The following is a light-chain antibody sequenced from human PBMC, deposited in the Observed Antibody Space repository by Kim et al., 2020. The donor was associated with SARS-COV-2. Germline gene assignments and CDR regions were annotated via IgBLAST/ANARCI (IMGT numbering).Light chain of an antibody. V-gene: IGLV3-19*01. CDR2: GKN. CDR3: NSRDSNDNVV. Sequence: SSELTQDPAVSVALGQTVRITCQGDSLRSYYATWYQQKPGQAPIVVIYGKNNRPSGIPDRFSGSSSGNTASLTITGTQAGDEADYYSNSRDSNDNVVFGG. CDR1: SLRSYY. J-gene: IGLJ2*01.